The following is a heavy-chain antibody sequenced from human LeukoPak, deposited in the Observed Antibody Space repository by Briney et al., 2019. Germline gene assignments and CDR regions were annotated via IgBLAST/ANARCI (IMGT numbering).Heavy chain of an antibody. CDR2: INPSGGST. D-gene: IGHD6-13*01. CDR3: AKGPYGGSAAGASDY. Sequence: GASVKVSCKALGYTFTSYYMHWVRQAPGQGLEWMGIINPSGGSTRYAQRFQGRVTMTRDMSTSTVYMELGSLRSEDTAVYYCAKGPYGGSAAGASDYWGQGTLVTVSS. J-gene: IGHJ4*02. CDR1: GYTFTSYY. V-gene: IGHV1-46*01.